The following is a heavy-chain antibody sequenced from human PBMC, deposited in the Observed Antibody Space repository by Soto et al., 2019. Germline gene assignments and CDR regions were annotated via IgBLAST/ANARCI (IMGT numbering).Heavy chain of an antibody. J-gene: IGHJ4*02. CDR1: GGTFSSYA. CDR2: IIPIFGTA. V-gene: IGHV1-69*13. D-gene: IGHD7-27*01. Sequence: RASVKVSCKASGGTFSSYAISWVRQAPGRGLEWMGGIIPIFGTANYAQKFQGRVTITADESTSTAYMELSSLRSEDTAVYYCARKLTGDRGSDYWGQGTLVTVSS. CDR3: ARKLTGDRGSDY.